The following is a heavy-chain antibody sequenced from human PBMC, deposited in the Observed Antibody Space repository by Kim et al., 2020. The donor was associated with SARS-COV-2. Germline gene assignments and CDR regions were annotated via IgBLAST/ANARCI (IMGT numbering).Heavy chain of an antibody. CDR2: INHSGSN. V-gene: IGHV4-34*01. CDR3: ATHRRGYSGYDDFDY. J-gene: IGHJ4*02. CDR1: GGSFSGYY. D-gene: IGHD5-12*01. Sequence: SETLSLTCAVYGGSFSGYYWSWIRQPPGKGLEWIGEINHSGSNNYNPSLKSRVTISVDTSKNQFSLKLSSVTAADTAVYYCATHRRGYSGYDDFDYWGQGTLVTVSS.